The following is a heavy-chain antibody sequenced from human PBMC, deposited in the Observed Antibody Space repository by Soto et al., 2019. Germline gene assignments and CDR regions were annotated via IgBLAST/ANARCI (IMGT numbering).Heavy chain of an antibody. V-gene: IGHV3-74*01. Sequence: EVQLVESGGGLVLPGGSLRLSCAASGFTFSRYWMHWVRQARGKGLVWVSRISSYGSDTHYADSVKGRFTISRDNAKNTLYLQMNSLRAEDTAVYYCASNYAYAEGYYWYGIDVWGQGTTVTVSS. CDR1: GFTFSRYW. J-gene: IGHJ6*02. CDR2: ISSYGSDT. D-gene: IGHD3-16*01. CDR3: ASNYAYAEGYYWYGIDV.